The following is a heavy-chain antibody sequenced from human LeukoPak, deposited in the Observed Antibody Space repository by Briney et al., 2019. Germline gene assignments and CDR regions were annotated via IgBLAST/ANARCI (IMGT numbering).Heavy chain of an antibody. V-gene: IGHV4-59*01. Sequence: KPSETLSLTCTVSGGSISSYYWIWIRQPPGKGLEWIGYIYYSGSTNYNPSLKSLVTISVDTSKNPFSLKLSSVTAEDTAVYYCARDGGNPDYYYYYMDVWGKGATVTVSS. CDR2: IYYSGST. CDR1: GGSISSYY. J-gene: IGHJ6*03. CDR3: ARDGGNPDYYYYYMDV. D-gene: IGHD4-23*01.